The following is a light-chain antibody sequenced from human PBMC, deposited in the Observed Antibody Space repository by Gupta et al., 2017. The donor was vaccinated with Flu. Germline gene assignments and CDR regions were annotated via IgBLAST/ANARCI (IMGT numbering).Light chain of an antibody. V-gene: IGKV3-15*01. CDR1: QCVSSN. J-gene: IGKJ2*01. CDR2: DAS. Sequence: EIVITQSPATLSVSPGERATLSRRASQCVSSNLVRYQQKPGRDPRLLIYDASTTATGIPARFSGSGSGTEFTLTISSLQSEDFAVYYCQQYNNWPPSYTFGQGTKLEIK. CDR3: QQYNNWPPSYT.